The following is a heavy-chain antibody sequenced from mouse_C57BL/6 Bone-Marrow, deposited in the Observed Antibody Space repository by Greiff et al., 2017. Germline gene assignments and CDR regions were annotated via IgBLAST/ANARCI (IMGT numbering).Heavy chain of an antibody. CDR2: LNPYNGGT. V-gene: IGHV1-19*01. J-gene: IGHJ2*01. CDR1: GYTFTDYY. D-gene: IGHD2-5*01. CDR3: ARYNYSNSYYFDY. Sequence: EVQLQQSGPVLVKPGASVKMSCKASGYTFTDYYMNWVKQSHGKSLEWIGVLNPYNGGTSYNQKFKGKATLTVDKSSSTAYMELNSLTSEDSAVYYCARYNYSNSYYFDYWGQGTTLTVSS.